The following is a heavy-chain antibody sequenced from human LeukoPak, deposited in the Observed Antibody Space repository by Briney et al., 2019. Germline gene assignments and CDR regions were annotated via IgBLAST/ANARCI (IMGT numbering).Heavy chain of an antibody. Sequence: GGSLRLSCAASGFTVSSNYMNWVRQAPGKGLEWVSVIHSGDSTYYADSVKGRFTISRDNSKNTLYLQMNSLRAEDTAVHYCARELRERGTYNGTFDYWGQGTLVTVSS. J-gene: IGHJ4*02. CDR1: GFTVSSNY. D-gene: IGHD7-27*01. CDR3: ARELRERGTYNGTFDY. CDR2: IHSGDST. V-gene: IGHV3-66*02.